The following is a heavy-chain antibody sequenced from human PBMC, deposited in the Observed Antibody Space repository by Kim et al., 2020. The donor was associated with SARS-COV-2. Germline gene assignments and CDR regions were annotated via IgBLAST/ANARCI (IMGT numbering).Heavy chain of an antibody. J-gene: IGHJ5*02. D-gene: IGHD6-19*01. V-gene: IGHV1-24*01. CDR3: ATAAVAGTLSWFDP. Sequence: ARKFKGRVTMTEETSKDAAYMELSSLISEDTAVYYCATAAVAGTLSWFDPWGQGTLVTVSS.